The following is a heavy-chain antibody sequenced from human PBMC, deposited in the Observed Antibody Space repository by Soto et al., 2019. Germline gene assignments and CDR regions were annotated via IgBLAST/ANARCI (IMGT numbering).Heavy chain of an antibody. D-gene: IGHD3-22*01. CDR2: INPTGGST. CDR3: ASDDFALYDICGYHANYYGMDV. CDR1: GYTFTSND. J-gene: IGHJ6*02. V-gene: IGHV1-46*01. Sequence: ASEKLSGKASGYTFTSNDMDWVRHAPGQGLEWMGIINPTGGSTSYAQKFQGRVTMTRDTSTSTVYMELSSLRSEDTAVYYGASDDFALYDICGYHANYYGMDVCAQGSEVTFS.